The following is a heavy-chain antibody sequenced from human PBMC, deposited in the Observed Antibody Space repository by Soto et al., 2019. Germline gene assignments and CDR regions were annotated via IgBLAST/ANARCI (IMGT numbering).Heavy chain of an antibody. J-gene: IGHJ6*03. CDR1: GFTFSDYY. V-gene: IGHV3-11*01. Sequence: QVQLVESGGGLVKPGGSLRLSCAASGFTFSDYYMSWFRQAPGKGLEWVSHISTSGSAISYADSVKGRFTISWDNAEKSLSLQMSSLRVEATDVYYWERDRPAALYYYYYYYMYVWGKGTTLTVSS. CDR3: ERDRPAALYYYYYYYMYV. D-gene: IGHD2-15*01. CDR2: ISTSGSAI.